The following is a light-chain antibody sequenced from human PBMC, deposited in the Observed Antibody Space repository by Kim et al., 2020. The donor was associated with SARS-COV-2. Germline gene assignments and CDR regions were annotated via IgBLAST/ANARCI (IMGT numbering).Light chain of an antibody. V-gene: IGLV3-25*03. CDR3: QSADSSGTYQV. CDR1: ALPKQY. Sequence: PGQTARITCSGDALPKQYAYWYQQKPGQAPVLVIYKDSERPSGIPERFSGSSSGTTVTLTISGVQAEVEADYYCQSADSSGTYQVFGGGTQLTVL. J-gene: IGLJ3*02. CDR2: KDS.